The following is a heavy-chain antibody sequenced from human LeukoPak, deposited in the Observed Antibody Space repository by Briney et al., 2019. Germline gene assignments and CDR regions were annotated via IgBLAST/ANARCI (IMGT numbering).Heavy chain of an antibody. CDR3: ARGRTYYDSSGYYWADAFDI. D-gene: IGHD3-22*01. CDR1: GGSISSGDYY. V-gene: IGHV4-39*07. J-gene: IGHJ3*02. Sequence: SETLSLTCTVSGGSISSGDYYWSWIRQPPGKGLEWIGEINHSGSTNYNPSLKSRVTISVDTSKNQFSLKLSSVTAADTAVYYCARGRTYYDSSGYYWADAFDIWGQGTMVTVSS. CDR2: INHSGST.